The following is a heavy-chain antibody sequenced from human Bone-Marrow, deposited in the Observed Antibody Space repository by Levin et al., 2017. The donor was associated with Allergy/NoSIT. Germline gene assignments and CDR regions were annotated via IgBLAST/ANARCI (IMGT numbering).Heavy chain of an antibody. CDR2: INHSGST. Sequence: PSQTLSLTCAVYGGSFSGYYWNWVRQPPGKGLEWIGEINHSGSTNYNPSLKSRVTISVDTSKNQFSLKLTSVTAADTAVYYCARELTYWGQGSLVTVSS. CDR3: ARELTY. CDR1: GGSFSGYY. D-gene: IGHD1-1*01. V-gene: IGHV4-34*01. J-gene: IGHJ4*02.